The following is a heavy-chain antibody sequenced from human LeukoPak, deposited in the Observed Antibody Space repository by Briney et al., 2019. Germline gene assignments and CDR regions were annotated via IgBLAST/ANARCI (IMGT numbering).Heavy chain of an antibody. Sequence: GESLQIFCKGSGYSFTNYWISWVRQMPGKGLEWMGRIDPSDSYTNYSPSFQGHLTISVDKSINTAYLQWSSLKASDTAIYYCARKLSRLDHWRQGTLVTVSS. J-gene: IGHJ4*02. CDR2: IDPSDSYT. D-gene: IGHD5-18*01. CDR3: ARKLSRLDH. V-gene: IGHV5-10-1*01. CDR1: GYSFTNYW.